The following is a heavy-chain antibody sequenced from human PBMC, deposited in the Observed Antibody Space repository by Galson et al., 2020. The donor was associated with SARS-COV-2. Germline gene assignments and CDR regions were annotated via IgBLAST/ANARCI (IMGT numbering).Heavy chain of an antibody. D-gene: IGHD6-13*01. CDR1: GFPLSTRRMS. J-gene: IGHJ6*03. CDR3: ARRVCIAAAGTTGPYYYCMDV. CDR2: TALDDAK. Sequence: RTLMKPTQTLTLTCTFAGFPLSTRRMSVSWIRPPPAKALEWLARTALDDAKYSRTSLKTRPTISKDTSKNQVVLTMTNMDPVDTATYYCARRVCIAAAGTTGPYYYCMDVWGKGTTVTVSS. V-gene: IGHV2-70*11.